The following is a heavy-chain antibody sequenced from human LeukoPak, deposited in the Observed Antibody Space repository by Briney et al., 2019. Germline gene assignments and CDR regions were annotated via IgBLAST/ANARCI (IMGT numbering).Heavy chain of an antibody. CDR1: GGSLASYF. J-gene: IGHJ1*01. CDR2: IYYSGST. Sequence: SETLSLTCPVSGGSLASYFWSWVRQPPGKGLEWIGYIYYSGSTNCNPSLKSRVTISVDTSKKQFSLKLVSVTTAVSAVYYCARDRWLGCWGQGTLVTDSS. D-gene: IGHD5-12*01. V-gene: IGHV4-59*01. CDR3: ARDRWLGC.